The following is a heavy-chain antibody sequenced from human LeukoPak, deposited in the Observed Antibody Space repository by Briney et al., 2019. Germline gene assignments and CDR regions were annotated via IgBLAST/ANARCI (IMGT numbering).Heavy chain of an antibody. Sequence: ASVKVSCKASGYTFTGYYMHWVRQAPGQGLEWMGWINPNSGGTNYAQKLQGRVTMTTDTSTSTAYMELRSLRSDDTAVYYCARLRYSYGQYYYYYYMDVWGQGTMVTVSS. V-gene: IGHV1-2*02. CDR1: GYTFTGYY. D-gene: IGHD5-18*01. J-gene: IGHJ6*03. CDR3: ARLRYSYGQYYYYYYMDV. CDR2: INPNSGGT.